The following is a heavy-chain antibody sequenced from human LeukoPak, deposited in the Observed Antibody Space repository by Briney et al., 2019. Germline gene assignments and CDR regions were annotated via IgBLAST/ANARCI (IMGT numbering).Heavy chain of an antibody. Sequence: SETLSLSCAVSGGSISSNNWWGWVRQPPGKGLEWIGEIYHSGSPNYNPSLKSRVTISVDKSRNHFSLNLSSVTAADTAVYYCARVNINNWHSCDYWGQGTLVTVSS. CDR3: ARVNINNWHSCDY. CDR2: IYHSGSP. CDR1: GGSISSNNW. D-gene: IGHD1-1*01. V-gene: IGHV4-4*02. J-gene: IGHJ4*02.